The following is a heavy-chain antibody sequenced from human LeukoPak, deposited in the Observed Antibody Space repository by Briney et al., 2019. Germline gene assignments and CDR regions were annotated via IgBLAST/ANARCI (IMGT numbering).Heavy chain of an antibody. CDR3: ARGIVVASYGMDV. V-gene: IGHV4-30-2*01. CDR1: GGSISSGGYS. Sequence: PSETLSLTCAVSGGSISSGGYSWSWIRQPPGKGPEWIGYIYHSGSTYYNPSLKSRVTISVDRSKNQFSLKLSSVTAADTAVYYCARGIVVASYGMDVWGQGTTVTVSS. J-gene: IGHJ6*02. D-gene: IGHD2-2*01. CDR2: IYHSGST.